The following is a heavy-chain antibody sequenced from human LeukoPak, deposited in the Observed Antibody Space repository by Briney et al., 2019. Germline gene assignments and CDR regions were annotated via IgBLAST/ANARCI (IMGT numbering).Heavy chain of an antibody. CDR3: ARRYSGYDSFDAFDI. J-gene: IGHJ3*02. CDR1: GGSVSSGSYY. CDR2: IYYSGST. D-gene: IGHD5-12*01. V-gene: IGHV4-61*01. Sequence: SETLSLTCTVSGGSVSSGSYYWSWIRQPPGKGLEWIGYIYYSGSTNYNPFLKSRVTISVDTSKNQFSLKLCSVTAADTAVYYCARRYSGYDSFDAFDIWGQGTMVTVSS.